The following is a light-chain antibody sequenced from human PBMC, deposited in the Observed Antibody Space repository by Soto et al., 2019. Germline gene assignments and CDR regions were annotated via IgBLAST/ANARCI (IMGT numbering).Light chain of an antibody. CDR1: QNINNY. Sequence: IQLTQSPSSLSPCVGHRGTSICHASQNINNYLNWYQQKPGRAPNLLIYDASNLEAGVPSRFSGSGSGTDFTFTISRLQPEDIATYYCQQYENPPTFGQGTRVEIK. J-gene: IGKJ5*01. CDR2: DAS. CDR3: QQYENPPT. V-gene: IGKV1-33*01.